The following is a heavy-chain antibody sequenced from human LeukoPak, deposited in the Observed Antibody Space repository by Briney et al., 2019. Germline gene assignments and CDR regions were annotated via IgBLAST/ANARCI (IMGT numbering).Heavy chain of an antibody. CDR2: INPSGGST. J-gene: IGHJ4*02. D-gene: IGHD6-19*01. Sequence: ASVKVSYKASGYTFTSYYMHWVRQAPGQGLEWMGIINPSGGSTSYAQKFQGRVTMTRDMSTSTVYMELSSLRSEDTAVYYCARDHGRGMAGTGSAQYYFDYWGQGTLVTVSS. V-gene: IGHV1-46*01. CDR1: GYTFTSYY. CDR3: ARDHGRGMAGTGSAQYYFDY.